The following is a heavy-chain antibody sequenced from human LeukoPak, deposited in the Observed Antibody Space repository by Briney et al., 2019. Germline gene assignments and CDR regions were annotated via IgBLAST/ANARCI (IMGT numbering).Heavy chain of an antibody. CDR1: GGPFSSYY. Sequence: KPSETLSLPCTVSGGPFSSYYWSWIRQPPGKGLEWIGRIYTSGSTNYNPSLKSRVTISVDMSKNQFSLKLSSVTAADTAVYYCATGGSGYWHFDLWGRGTLVTVSS. J-gene: IGHJ2*01. CDR3: ATGGSGYWHFDL. D-gene: IGHD2-8*02. V-gene: IGHV4-4*07. CDR2: IYTSGST.